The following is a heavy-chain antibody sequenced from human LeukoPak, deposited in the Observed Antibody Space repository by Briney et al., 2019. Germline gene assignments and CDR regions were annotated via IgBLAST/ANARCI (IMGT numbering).Heavy chain of an antibody. Sequence: GGSLRLSCSASGFTFSNFGMHWVRQAPGKGLEWVAVISYDGSNKYYADSVKGRFTISRDNSKNTLYLQMNSLRAEDTAVYYCTTQSEYQLLYSLSFDYWGQGTLVTVSS. CDR1: GFTFSNFG. CDR3: TTQSEYQLLYSLSFDY. CDR2: ISYDGSNK. J-gene: IGHJ4*02. V-gene: IGHV3-30*19. D-gene: IGHD2-2*02.